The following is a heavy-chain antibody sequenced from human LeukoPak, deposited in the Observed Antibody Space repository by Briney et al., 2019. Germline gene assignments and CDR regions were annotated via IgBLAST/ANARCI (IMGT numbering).Heavy chain of an antibody. Sequence: GGSLRLSCAASGFTFSDYYMSWIRQAPGKGLEWVSYISSSGSTIYYADSVKGRFTISRDNAKNSLYLQMNSLRVEDTAVYYCARGDSSNWYSAFGYWGQGTLVTVSS. CDR3: ARGDSSNWYSAFGY. D-gene: IGHD6-13*01. J-gene: IGHJ4*02. CDR1: GFTFSDYY. V-gene: IGHV3-11*04. CDR2: ISSSGSTI.